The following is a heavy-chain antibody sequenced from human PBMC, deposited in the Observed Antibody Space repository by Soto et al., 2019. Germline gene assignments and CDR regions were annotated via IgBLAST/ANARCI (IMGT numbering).Heavy chain of an antibody. CDR1: GGTFSNYA. V-gene: IGHV1-69*13. CDR3: ARGVRTGFYGMDV. Sequence: SVKVSCKASGGTFSNYAISWVRQAPGQGLEWVGGIIPMFGTSNYAQNFQGRVSTTADESTSTAYMELSSLRSEDTAVYYGARGVRTGFYGMDVWGQGTTVTVSS. D-gene: IGHD3-10*01. CDR2: IIPMFGTS. J-gene: IGHJ6*02.